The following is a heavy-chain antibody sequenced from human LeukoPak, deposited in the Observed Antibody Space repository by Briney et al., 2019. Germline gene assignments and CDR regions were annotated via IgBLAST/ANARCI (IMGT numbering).Heavy chain of an antibody. D-gene: IGHD6-13*01. CDR1: GGSISSSSYY. J-gene: IGHJ4*02. Sequence: SSETLSLTCTVSGGSISSSSYYWGWIRQPPGKGLEWIGSIYYSGSTYYNPSLKSRVTISVGTSKNQFSLKLSSVTAADTAVYYCARGEVPAAAKAFPLIDYWGQGTPVTVSS. CDR2: IYYSGST. V-gene: IGHV4-39*07. CDR3: ARGEVPAAAKAFPLIDY.